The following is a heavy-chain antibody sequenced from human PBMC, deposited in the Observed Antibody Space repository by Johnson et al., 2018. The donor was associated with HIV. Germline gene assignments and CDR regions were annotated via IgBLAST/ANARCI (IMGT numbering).Heavy chain of an antibody. D-gene: IGHD5/OR15-5a*01. J-gene: IGHJ3*02. Sequence: QVQLVESGGGLVKPGGSLRLSCVASGFTFSDYYMTWIRQAPGKGLEWVSYISSSGSTIYYADSVKGRFTISRDNAKNSLYLQMNSLRAEDTAVYYCARAFPPSVYDFRGRSYAVDIWGQGTMVTVSS. V-gene: IGHV3-11*04. CDR1: GFTFSDYY. CDR3: ARAFPPSVYDFRGRSYAVDI. CDR2: ISSSGSTI.